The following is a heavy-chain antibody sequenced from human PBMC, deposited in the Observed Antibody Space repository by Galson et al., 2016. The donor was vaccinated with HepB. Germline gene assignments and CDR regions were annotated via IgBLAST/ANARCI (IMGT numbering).Heavy chain of an antibody. Sequence: SVKVSCKASGGTLSSYAISWVRQAPGQGLEWMAEIIPIFGTAKYAQKFQGRVTITADESTRTVYMELSSLRSEDTAVYYCARGREDTSSWLVSWGQGTLVTVSS. CDR1: GGTLSSYA. CDR2: IIPIFGTA. V-gene: IGHV1-69*13. CDR3: ARGREDTSSWLVS. D-gene: IGHD2-2*01. J-gene: IGHJ5*01.